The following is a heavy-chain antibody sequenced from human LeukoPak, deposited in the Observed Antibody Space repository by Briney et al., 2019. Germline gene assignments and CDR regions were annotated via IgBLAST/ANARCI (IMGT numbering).Heavy chain of an antibody. V-gene: IGHV4-39*01. Sequence: PSETLSLTCTVSGGSISSSSYYWGWIRQPPGKGLEWIGSIYYSGSTYYNPSLKSRVTISVDTSKNQLSLKPSSVTAADTAVYYCANTKKTVAVAGVDYWGQGTLVTVSS. CDR2: IYYSGST. J-gene: IGHJ4*02. D-gene: IGHD6-19*01. CDR3: ANTKKTVAVAGVDY. CDR1: GGSISSSSYY.